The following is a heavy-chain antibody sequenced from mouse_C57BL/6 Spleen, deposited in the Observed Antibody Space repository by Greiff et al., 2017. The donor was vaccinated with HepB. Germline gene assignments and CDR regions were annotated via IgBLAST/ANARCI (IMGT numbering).Heavy chain of an antibody. CDR1: GYTFTSYW. D-gene: IGHD2-4*01. V-gene: IGHV1-74*01. CDR3: AIVRGDYHWYFDV. CDR2: IHPSDSDT. Sequence: VQLQQSGAELVKPGASVKVSCKASGYTFTSYWMHWVKQRPGQGLEWIGRIHPSDSDTNYNQKFKGKATLTVDKSSSTAYIQLSSLTSEDSAVYYCAIVRGDYHWYFDVWGTGTTVTVSS. J-gene: IGHJ1*03.